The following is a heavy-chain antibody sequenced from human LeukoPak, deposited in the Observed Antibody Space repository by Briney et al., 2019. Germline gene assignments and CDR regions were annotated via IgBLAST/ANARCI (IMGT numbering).Heavy chain of an antibody. V-gene: IGHV3-23*01. J-gene: IGHJ6*03. Sequence: PGGSLRLSCAASGFTFSNHGINWVRQAPGKGLEWVSGISPSGDITYYTDSVQGRFTISRDNSKNRMYMQMNSLRAEDTAVYYCARDNGDYYYYYMDVWGKGTTVTISS. D-gene: IGHD4-17*01. CDR3: ARDNGDYYYYYMDV. CDR1: GFTFSNHG. CDR2: ISPSGDIT.